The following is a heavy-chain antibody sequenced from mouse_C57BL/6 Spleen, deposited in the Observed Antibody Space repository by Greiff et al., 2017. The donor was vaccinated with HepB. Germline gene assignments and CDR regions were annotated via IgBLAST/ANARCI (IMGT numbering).Heavy chain of an antibody. CDR3: ASLYYYGSSYIDY. CDR2: IYPGSGST. Sequence: VQLQQPGAELVKPGASVKMSCKASGYTFTSYWITWVKQGPGQGLEWIGVIYPGSGSTNYNEKFKSKATLTVDTSSSTASMHVRSQTSEDSAVYYCASLYYYGSSYIDYWGEGTLVTVSA. J-gene: IGHJ3*01. CDR1: GYTFTSYW. D-gene: IGHD1-1*01. V-gene: IGHV1-55*01.